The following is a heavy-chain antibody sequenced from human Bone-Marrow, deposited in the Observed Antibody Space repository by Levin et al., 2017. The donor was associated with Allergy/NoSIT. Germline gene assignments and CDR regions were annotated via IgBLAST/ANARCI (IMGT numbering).Heavy chain of an antibody. V-gene: IGHV3-11*01. CDR3: ARGPTYSSGWYDY. J-gene: IGHJ4*02. CDR2: ISSSGSTI. CDR1: GFTFSDYY. D-gene: IGHD6-19*01. Sequence: GESLKISCAASGFTFSDYYMSWIRQAPGKGLEWVSYISSSGSTIYYADSVKGRFTISRDNAKNSLYLQMNSLRAEDTAVYYCARGPTYSSGWYDYWGQGTLVTVSS.